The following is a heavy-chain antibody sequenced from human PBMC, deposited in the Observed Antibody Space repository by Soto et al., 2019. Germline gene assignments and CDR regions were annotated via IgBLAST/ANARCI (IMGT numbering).Heavy chain of an antibody. Sequence: QVQLQESGPGLVKPSQTLSLTCTVSGGSISSDNYFWSWVRQHPGKGLEWIGYILYSGSAYYNPSLKSSVTISVYTSKNHFFLKLNAVTSADTAVYYCAREIIAATPSADAFDLWGQGTMLTVSS. CDR1: GGSISSDNYF. J-gene: IGHJ3*01. D-gene: IGHD2-15*01. CDR2: ILYSGSA. V-gene: IGHV4-30-4*01. CDR3: AREIIAATPSADAFDL.